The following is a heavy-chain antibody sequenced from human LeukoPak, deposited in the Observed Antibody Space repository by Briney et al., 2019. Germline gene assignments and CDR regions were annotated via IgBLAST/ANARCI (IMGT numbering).Heavy chain of an antibody. J-gene: IGHJ4*02. Sequence: GVSLRLSYAAWVFTFRTYGIHCVRQAPAKGRQGGTFMRDDGSNQYYEDSVTGRLNISRDNSKHTLYMKMNSLSAEDTAVYYCAANSVTGAGTEKMFGYWGQGTLVTVSS. D-gene: IGHD6-13*01. V-gene: IGHV3-30*02. CDR3: AANSVTGAGTEKMFGY. CDR2: MRDDGSNQ. CDR1: VFTFRTYG.